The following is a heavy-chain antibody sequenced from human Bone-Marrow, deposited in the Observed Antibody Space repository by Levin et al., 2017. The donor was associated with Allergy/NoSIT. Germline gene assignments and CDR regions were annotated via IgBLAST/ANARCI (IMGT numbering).Heavy chain of an antibody. J-gene: IGHJ4*02. V-gene: IGHV4-61*02. CDR3: ASGTCSGSRCFPSY. CDR1: GGSISSGLYY. D-gene: IGHD2-15*01. Sequence: LRLSCSVSGGSISSGLYYWSWIRQPAGKGLEWIGRIFSSGKTNYNPSLKSRVTMSVDMSKNQFSLRLSSVTAADTALYYCASGTCSGSRCFPSYWGQGTLVTVSS. CDR2: IFSSGKT.